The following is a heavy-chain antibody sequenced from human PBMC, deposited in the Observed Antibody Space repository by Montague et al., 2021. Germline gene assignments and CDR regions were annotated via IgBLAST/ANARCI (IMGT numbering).Heavy chain of an antibody. D-gene: IGHD3-22*01. J-gene: IGHJ2*01. CDR2: IHYSSTT. CDR1: GASINSDN. CDR3: ARFHYYDRNFDL. Sequence: SETLSLTCVVSGASINSDNWSWIRKPPGKGLECTWYIHYSSTTNYNHYLKSRVTLSVDTSKNKISLKLSHVTAADTALYYCARFHYYDRNFDLWGRGTLVTVSS. V-gene: IGHV4-59*01.